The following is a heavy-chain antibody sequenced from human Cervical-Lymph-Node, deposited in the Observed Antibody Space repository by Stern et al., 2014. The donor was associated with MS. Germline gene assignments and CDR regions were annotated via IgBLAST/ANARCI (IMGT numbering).Heavy chain of an antibody. D-gene: IGHD1-26*01. CDR3: ARDLKLRRYFDL. V-gene: IGHV4-61*02. Sequence: QLQLQESGPGLVKPSQTLSLTCTVSGGSISSGSYYWSWIRQPAGKGLEWIGRIYTSGGTTYNPSLKSRVTISVDTSKNQFSLKLSSVTAADTAVYYCARDLKLRRYFDLWGRGTLVTVSS. J-gene: IGHJ2*01. CDR2: IYTSGGT. CDR1: GGSISSGSYY.